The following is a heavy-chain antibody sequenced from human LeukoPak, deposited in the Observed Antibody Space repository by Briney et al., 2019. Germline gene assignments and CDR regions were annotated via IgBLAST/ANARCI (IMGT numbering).Heavy chain of an antibody. Sequence: PGGSPRLSCAASGFTFSSYAMGWVRQAPGKGLEWVAVIWFDGSNKYYADSVKGRFTISRDNSKNTLYLQMNSLRAEDTAVYYCAKVATAAYYFDCWGQGTLVTVSS. D-gene: IGHD5-24*01. CDR3: AKVATAAYYFDC. CDR1: GFTFSSYA. CDR2: IWFDGSNK. J-gene: IGHJ4*02. V-gene: IGHV3-33*06.